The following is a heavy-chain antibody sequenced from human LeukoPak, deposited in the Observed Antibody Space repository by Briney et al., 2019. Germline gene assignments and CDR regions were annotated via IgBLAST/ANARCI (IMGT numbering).Heavy chain of an antibody. J-gene: IGHJ4*02. D-gene: IGHD2-2*01. CDR3: VRLTSGYNIVVVMAAPFDF. CDR2: IYPGDSDT. CDR1: GYSFTSYW. V-gene: IGHV5-51*01. Sequence: GESLKISCKGSGYSFTSYWLGWVRQMPGKGLEWMGIIYPGDSDTRYSPSFQGQITISADKSISTAYLQWGSLKASDTAMYYCVRLTSGYNIVVVMAAPFDFWGQGTLVTVSS.